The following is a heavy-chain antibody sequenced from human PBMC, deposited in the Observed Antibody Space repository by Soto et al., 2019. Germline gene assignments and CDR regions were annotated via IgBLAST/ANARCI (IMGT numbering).Heavy chain of an antibody. D-gene: IGHD6-19*01. CDR1: GFTFSSYA. V-gene: IGHV3-23*01. J-gene: IGHJ4*02. Sequence: GGSLRLSCAASGFTFSSYAMSWVRQAPGKGLEWVSAISGSGGSTYYADSVKGRFTISRDNSKNTLYLQMNSLRAEDTAVYYCAKLLGDPGALPGYSSGWYFDYWGQGTLVTVSS. CDR2: ISGSGGST. CDR3: AKLLGDPGALPGYSSGWYFDY.